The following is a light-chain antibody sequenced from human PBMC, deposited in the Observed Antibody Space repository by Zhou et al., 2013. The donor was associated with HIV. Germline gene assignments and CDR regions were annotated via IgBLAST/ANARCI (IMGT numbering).Light chain of an antibody. CDR2: AAS. CDR3: QQYQTYPIA. V-gene: IGKV1-39*01. Sequence: DIQMTQSPSSLSASVGDRVTITCRASQSISSYLNWYQQKPGKAPKLLIYAASSLQSGVPSRFSGSGSGTEFTLAIGSVQPEDCATYYCQQYQTYPIAFGQGTRLEI. CDR1: QSISSY. J-gene: IGKJ5*01.